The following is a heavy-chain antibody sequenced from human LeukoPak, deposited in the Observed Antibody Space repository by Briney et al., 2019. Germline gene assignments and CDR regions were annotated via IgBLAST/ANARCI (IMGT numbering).Heavy chain of an antibody. CDR1: GFTFSSYA. V-gene: IGHV3-23*01. CDR2: ISGSGGST. J-gene: IGHJ3*02. D-gene: IGHD3-3*01. CDR3: AKNYDFWSGYYTYDAFDI. Sequence: GGSLRLSCAASGFTFSSYAMSWVRQAPGKGLEWVSAISGSGGSTYYADSVKGRFTISRDNSKNTLYLQMNSLRAEDTAVYYCAKNYDFWSGYYTYDAFDIWGQGTMVTVSS.